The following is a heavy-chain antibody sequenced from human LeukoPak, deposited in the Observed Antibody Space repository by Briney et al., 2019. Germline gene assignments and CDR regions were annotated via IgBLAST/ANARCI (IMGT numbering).Heavy chain of an antibody. V-gene: IGHV4-59*01. Sequence: PSETLSLTCTVSGGSISSYYWSWIRQPPGKGLEWIGYIYYSGSTNYNPSLKSRVTISVDTSKNHFSLKLSSVTAADTAVYYCARLGIYDSSGYYYGMDVWGQGTTVTVSS. CDR1: GGSISSYY. J-gene: IGHJ6*02. CDR3: ARLGIYDSSGYYYGMDV. CDR2: IYYSGST. D-gene: IGHD3-22*01.